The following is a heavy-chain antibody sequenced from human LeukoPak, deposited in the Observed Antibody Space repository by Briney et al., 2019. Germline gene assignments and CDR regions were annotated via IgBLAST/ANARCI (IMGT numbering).Heavy chain of an antibody. CDR2: ISNDGTDK. J-gene: IGHJ4*02. V-gene: IGHV3-30-3*01. CDR3: ARVRVTLTTMASFSY. D-gene: IGHD4-11*01. Sequence: GGSLRLSCVASEFTFTNYGMHWVRQAPGRGLEWVAVISNDGTDKYYADSVKGRFTISRDNSENTLYLQLNSLRPEDTAVYYCARVRVTLTTMASFSYWGLGTLVTVSS. CDR1: EFTFTNYG.